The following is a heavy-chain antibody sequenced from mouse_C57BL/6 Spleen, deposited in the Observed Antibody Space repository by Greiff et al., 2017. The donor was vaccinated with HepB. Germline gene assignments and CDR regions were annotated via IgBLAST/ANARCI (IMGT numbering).Heavy chain of an antibody. CDR1: GYTFTGYW. CDR2: ILPGSGST. D-gene: IGHD1-1*01. Sequence: VQLQQSGAELMKPGASVKLSCTASGYTFTGYWIEWVKQRPGHGLEWIGEILPGSGSTNYNDKFKGKATFTADTSSNTDYMQLSSLTTEDSAIYYCARSRYFGSRERFAYWGQGTLVTVSA. J-gene: IGHJ3*01. CDR3: ARSRYFGSRERFAY. V-gene: IGHV1-9*01.